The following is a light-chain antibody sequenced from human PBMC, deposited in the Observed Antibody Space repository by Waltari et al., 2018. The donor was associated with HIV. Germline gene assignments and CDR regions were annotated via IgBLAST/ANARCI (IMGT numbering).Light chain of an antibody. J-gene: IGLJ1*01. CDR1: SSNIGANI. CDR2: ATN. V-gene: IGLV1-44*01. Sequence: QSVLTQPPSASGTPGQRVTISCSGGSSNIGANIVNWYQLLPGRAPRLLIYATNQRPSGVPDRFSGSKSGTSASLAINGLQSEDEGDYYCATWDNGLNGRHVFGTGTQVTV. CDR3: ATWDNGLNGRHV.